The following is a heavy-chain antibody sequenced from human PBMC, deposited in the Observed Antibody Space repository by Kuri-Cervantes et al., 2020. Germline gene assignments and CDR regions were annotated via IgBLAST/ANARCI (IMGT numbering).Heavy chain of an antibody. D-gene: IGHD2-15*01. CDR3: ARGTEDIVVVVANEKGVHYYYYYYMDV. J-gene: IGHJ6*03. CDR1: GGTFSSYA. CDR2: IIPIFGTA. V-gene: IGHV1-69*13. Sequence: SVKVSCKASGGTFSSYAISWVRQAPGQGLEWMGGIIPIFGTANYAQKFQGRVTITADESTSTAYMELSSLRSEDTAVYYCARGTEDIVVVVANEKGVHYYYYYYMDVWGKGTTVTVSS.